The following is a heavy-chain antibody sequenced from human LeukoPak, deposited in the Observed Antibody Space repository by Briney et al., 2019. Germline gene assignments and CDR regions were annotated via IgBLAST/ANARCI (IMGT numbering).Heavy chain of an antibody. D-gene: IGHD4-23*01. J-gene: IGHJ6*02. V-gene: IGHV1-8*01. Sequence: ASVKVSFKASGYTFSTYDINWVRQATGQGLEWMGWMSPNSGNTGYAQKFQGRVTMTRDPSIGTAYMELSSLRSEDTAVYYCARGDYGGNRNGMDVWGQGTTVTVSS. CDR3: ARGDYGGNRNGMDV. CDR2: MSPNSGNT. CDR1: GYTFSTYD.